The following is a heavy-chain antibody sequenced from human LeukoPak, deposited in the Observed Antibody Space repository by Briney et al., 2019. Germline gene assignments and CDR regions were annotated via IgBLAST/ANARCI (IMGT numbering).Heavy chain of an antibody. Sequence: GGSLRLSCAASGFTFSSYEMHWVRQAPGKGLEYVSATSSNGDSTYYANFAKGRFIISRDNSKNTLYLQMGSLRPEDMAVYYCARDRPGDVWGEGTTVTVSS. J-gene: IGHJ6*04. CDR3: ARDRPGDV. CDR2: TSSNGDST. V-gene: IGHV3-64*01. CDR1: GFTFSSYE.